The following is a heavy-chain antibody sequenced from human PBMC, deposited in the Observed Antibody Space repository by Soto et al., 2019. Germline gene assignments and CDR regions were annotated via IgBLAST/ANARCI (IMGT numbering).Heavy chain of an antibody. V-gene: IGHV3-9*01. J-gene: IGHJ6*02. CDR3: AKDLNDYGASMDV. CDR1: GFTFDDYA. Sequence: EVQLVESGGGLVQPGRSLRLSCAASGFTFDDYAMHWVRQAPGKSLEWVSGISWNSGSIGYADSVKGRFTISRDNAKNSLYLQMNSLRAEDTALYYCAKDLNDYGASMDVWGQGTTVTVSS. D-gene: IGHD4-17*01. CDR2: ISWNSGSI.